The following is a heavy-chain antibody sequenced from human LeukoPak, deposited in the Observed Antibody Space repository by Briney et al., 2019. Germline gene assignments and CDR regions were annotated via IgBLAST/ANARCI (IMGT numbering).Heavy chain of an antibody. Sequence: SLRLSCAASGFTFDDYAMHWVRQAPGKGLEWVSGISWNSGSIGYADSVKGRFTISRDNAKNSLYLQMNSLRAEDTALYYCAKGEGYSSGWDVWGKGTTVTISS. J-gene: IGHJ6*04. CDR1: GFTFDDYA. D-gene: IGHD6-19*01. CDR2: ISWNSGSI. CDR3: AKGEGYSSGWDV. V-gene: IGHV3-9*01.